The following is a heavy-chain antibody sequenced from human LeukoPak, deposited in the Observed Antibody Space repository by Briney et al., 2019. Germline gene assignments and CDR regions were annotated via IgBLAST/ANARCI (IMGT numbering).Heavy chain of an antibody. CDR2: ISGSGGST. V-gene: IGHV3-23*01. J-gene: IGHJ4*02. Sequence: GGSLRLSCAASGFTFSSYAMSWVRQAPGKGLEWVSAISGSGGSTYYADSVKGRFTISRNNAKNSLYLQMNSLRAEDTAVYYCASLRYFDWLPFDYWGQGTLVTVSS. D-gene: IGHD3-9*01. CDR1: GFTFSSYA. CDR3: ASLRYFDWLPFDY.